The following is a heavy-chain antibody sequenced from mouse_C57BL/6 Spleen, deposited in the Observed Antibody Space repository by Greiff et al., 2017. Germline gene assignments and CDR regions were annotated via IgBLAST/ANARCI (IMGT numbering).Heavy chain of an antibody. Sequence: QVQLQQPGAELVRPGTSVKLSCKASGYTFTSYWMHWVKLRPGQGLEWIGVIDPSDSYTIYNQKFKGKATLTVDTSSSTAYMQDSILTTDESAVYYCARKGYSNNFDYWGQGTTLTVSS. CDR1: GYTFTSYW. D-gene: IGHD2-5*01. J-gene: IGHJ2*01. CDR3: ARKGYSNNFDY. CDR2: IDPSDSYT. V-gene: IGHV1-59*01.